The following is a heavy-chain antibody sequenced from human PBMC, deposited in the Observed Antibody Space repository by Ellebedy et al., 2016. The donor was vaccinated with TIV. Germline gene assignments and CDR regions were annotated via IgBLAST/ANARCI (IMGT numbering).Heavy chain of an antibody. J-gene: IGHJ6*02. CDR2: INQDGSEK. CDR1: GFTFSNYA. Sequence: GESLKISCAASGFTFSNYAMNWVRQAPGKGLDWVASINQDGSEKYYVESVEGRFTISRDNAKNSLYLQVNSLRAEDTAVYYCASERIVGATGRNMDVWGQGTTVTVSS. V-gene: IGHV3-7*01. D-gene: IGHD1-26*01. CDR3: ASERIVGATGRNMDV.